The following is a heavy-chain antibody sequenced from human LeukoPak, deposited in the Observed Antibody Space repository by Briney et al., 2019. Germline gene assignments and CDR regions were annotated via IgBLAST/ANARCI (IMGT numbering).Heavy chain of an antibody. V-gene: IGHV3-74*01. CDR1: GFTFSSYW. D-gene: IGHD3-22*01. J-gene: IGHJ3*02. CDR3: ARDFGQVGVVVTYFERTLRNAFDI. CDR2: INSDGRST. Sequence: GGSLRLSCAASGFTFSSYWMHWVRQAPGKGLVWVSRINSDGRSTSYADSVKGRFTISRDNAKNSLYLQMNSLRAEDTAVYYCARDFGQVGVVVTYFERTLRNAFDIWGQGTMVTVSS.